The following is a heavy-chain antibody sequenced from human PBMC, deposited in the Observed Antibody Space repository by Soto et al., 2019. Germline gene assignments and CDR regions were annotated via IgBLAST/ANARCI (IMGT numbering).Heavy chain of an antibody. V-gene: IGHV3-72*01. D-gene: IGHD3-10*01. Sequence: EVQLVESGGGLVQPGGSLRLSCAASGFTFSDHHIDWVRQAPGKGLEWVGRSRNKARGYTTEYAPSVKGRFTISRDASRSSVFLEMYSLIIDDTAMYYCVRDDSRGDSSAFDLWGQGTMVTVSS. CDR1: GFTFSDHH. CDR2: SRNKARGYTT. J-gene: IGHJ3*01. CDR3: VRDDSRGDSSAFDL.